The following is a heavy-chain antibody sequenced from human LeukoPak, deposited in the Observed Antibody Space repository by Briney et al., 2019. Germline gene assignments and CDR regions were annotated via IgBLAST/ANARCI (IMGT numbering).Heavy chain of an antibody. J-gene: IGHJ4*02. CDR1: GYTFSGYY. CDR3: ARDPRIPPYYFDY. Sequence: ASVEVSCKASGYTFSGYYMHWVRQAPGQGLEWMGWINPSSGGTNFAQRFQGRVTMTRDTSINTAYMELSRLTSDDTAVYYCARDPRIPPYYFDYCGQGTLVTVSS. V-gene: IGHV1-2*02. CDR2: INPSSGGT.